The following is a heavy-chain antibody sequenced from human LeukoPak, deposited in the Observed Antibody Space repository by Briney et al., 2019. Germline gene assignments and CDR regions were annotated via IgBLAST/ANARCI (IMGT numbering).Heavy chain of an antibody. D-gene: IGHD6-6*01. CDR2: IYYSGST. CDR1: GGSISSYY. V-gene: IGHV4-59*01. Sequence: SETLSLTCTVSGGSISSYYWSWIRQPPGKGLEWIGYIYYSGSTNYNPSLKSRVTISVDTSKNQFSLKLSSVTAADTAVYYCARMGKSSSPLTPDYFDYWGQGTLVTVSS. CDR3: ARMGKSSSPLTPDYFDY. J-gene: IGHJ4*02.